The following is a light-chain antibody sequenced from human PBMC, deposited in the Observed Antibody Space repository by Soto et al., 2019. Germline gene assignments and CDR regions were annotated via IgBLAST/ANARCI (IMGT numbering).Light chain of an antibody. CDR2: DVS. CDR3: SSYTTSYTLI. V-gene: IGLV2-14*03. Sequence: QSALTQPASVSASPGQSLTISCTGTSSDIGAYNYVAWYQQHPDKAPKLMMYDVSHRPSGVSDRFSGSKSGNTASLTISGLQAEDEADYYCSSYTTSYTLIFGGGTKVTVL. CDR1: SSDIGAYNY. J-gene: IGLJ2*01.